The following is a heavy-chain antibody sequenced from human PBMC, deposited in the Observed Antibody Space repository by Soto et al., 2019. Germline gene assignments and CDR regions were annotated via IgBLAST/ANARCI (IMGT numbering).Heavy chain of an antibody. CDR1: GGTFSSYA. J-gene: IGHJ6*02. CDR2: IIPIFGTA. D-gene: IGHD2-15*01. Sequence: QVQLVQSGAEVKKPGSSVKVSCKASGGTFSSYAISWVRQAPGQGLEWMGGIIPIFGTANYAQKFQGRVTITADESTSTAYMELSSLRSEDTAVYYCARAGLVVVAATLYYYYGMDVWGQGTTVTVSS. CDR3: ARAGLVVVAATLYYYYGMDV. V-gene: IGHV1-69*01.